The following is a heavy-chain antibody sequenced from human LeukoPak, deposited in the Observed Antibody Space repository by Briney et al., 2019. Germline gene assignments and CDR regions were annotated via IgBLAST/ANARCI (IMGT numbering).Heavy chain of an antibody. D-gene: IGHD3-3*01. CDR3: ARESRTIFGVVTRYYGMDV. V-gene: IGHV4-39*07. Sequence: PSETLSLTCTVSGGSISSSSYYWGWIRQPPGKGLEWIGEINHSGSTNYNPSLKSRVTISVDTSKNQFSLKLSSVTAADTAVYYCARESRTIFGVVTRYYGMDVWGQGTTVTVSS. CDR2: INHSGST. CDR1: GGSISSSSYY. J-gene: IGHJ6*02.